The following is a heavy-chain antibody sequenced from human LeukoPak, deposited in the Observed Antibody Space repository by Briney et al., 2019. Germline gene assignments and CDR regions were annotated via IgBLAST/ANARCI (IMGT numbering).Heavy chain of an antibody. CDR2: ISAYNGNT. V-gene: IGHV1-18*01. D-gene: IGHD2-2*02. J-gene: IGHJ4*02. CDR1: GYTFTSYG. CDR3: AKGEGTTSCYTGADY. Sequence: ASVKVSCKASGYTFTSYGISWVRQAPGQGLEWMGWISAYNGNTNYAQKLQGRVTMTTDTSTSTAYMELRSLRSDDTAVYYCAKGEGTTSCYTGADYWGQGTLVTVSS.